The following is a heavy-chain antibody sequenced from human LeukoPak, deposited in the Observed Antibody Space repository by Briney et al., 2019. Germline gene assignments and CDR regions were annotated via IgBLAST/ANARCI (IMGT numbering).Heavy chain of an antibody. V-gene: IGHV3-23*01. Sequence: GGSLRLSCAASGFTFSSYAMSWVRQAPGKGLEWVSAISGSGGSTYYADSVKGRFTISRDNSKNTLCLQMNSLRAEDTAVYYCAKAGSDSNYGDFDYWGQGTLVTVSS. CDR2: ISGSGGST. D-gene: IGHD4-11*01. CDR3: AKAGSDSNYGDFDY. CDR1: GFTFSSYA. J-gene: IGHJ4*02.